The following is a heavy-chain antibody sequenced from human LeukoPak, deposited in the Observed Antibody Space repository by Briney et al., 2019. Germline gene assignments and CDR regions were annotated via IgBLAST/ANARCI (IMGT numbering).Heavy chain of an antibody. CDR3: AKERKWQQLESPYFDY. V-gene: IGHV3-7*01. CDR1: GFTFSSYW. D-gene: IGHD6-13*01. CDR2: IKQDGSEK. Sequence: PGGSLRLSCAASGFTFSSYWMSWVRQAPGKGLEWVANIKQDGSEKYYVDSVKGRFTISRDNAKNSLYLQMNSLRAEDTAVYYCAKERKWQQLESPYFDYWGQGTLVTVSS. J-gene: IGHJ4*02.